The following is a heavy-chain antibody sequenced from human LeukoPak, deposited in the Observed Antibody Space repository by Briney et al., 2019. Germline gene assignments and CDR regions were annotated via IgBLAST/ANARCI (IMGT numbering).Heavy chain of an antibody. J-gene: IGHJ4*02. D-gene: IGHD3-10*01. CDR2: ISWNSGSI. V-gene: IGHV3-9*01. Sequence: PGGSLRLSCAASGFTFSSYWMSWVRQAPGKGLEWVSGISWNSGSIGYADSVKGRFTISRDNAKNSLYLQMNSLRAEDTALYYCAKDGGYGLLGELSYWGQGTLVTVSS. CDR3: AKDGGYGLLGELSY. CDR1: GFTFSSYW.